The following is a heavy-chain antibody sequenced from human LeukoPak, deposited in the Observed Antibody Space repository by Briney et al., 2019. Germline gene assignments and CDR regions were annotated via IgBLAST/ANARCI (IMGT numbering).Heavy chain of an antibody. D-gene: IGHD5-18*01. CDR1: GYTFTSYA. Sequence: ASVKVSCKASGYTFTSYAMHWVRQAPGQRLEWMGWINAGNGNTKYSQEFQGRVTITRDTSASTAYMELSSLRSEDTAVYYCAREVDTAMVTFDYWGQGTLVTVSS. CDR2: INAGNGNT. CDR3: AREVDTAMVTFDY. V-gene: IGHV1-3*01. J-gene: IGHJ4*02.